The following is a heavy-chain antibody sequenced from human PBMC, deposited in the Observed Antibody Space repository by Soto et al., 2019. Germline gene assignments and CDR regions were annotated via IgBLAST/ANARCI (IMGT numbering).Heavy chain of an antibody. CDR2: IYYSGST. Sequence: SETLSLTCTVSGGSISSYYWSWIRQPPGKGLEWIGYIYYSGSTNYNPSLKSRVTISVDTSKNQFSLKLSSVTAADTAVYYCARTTGYSSGWYLDYFDYWGQRTLVTVSS. CDR3: ARTTGYSSGWYLDYFDY. J-gene: IGHJ4*02. D-gene: IGHD6-13*01. CDR1: GGSISSYY. V-gene: IGHV4-59*08.